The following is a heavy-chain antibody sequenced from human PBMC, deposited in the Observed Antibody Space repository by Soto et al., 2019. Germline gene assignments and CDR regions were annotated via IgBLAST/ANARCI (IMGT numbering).Heavy chain of an antibody. J-gene: IGHJ4*02. CDR3: AKDRGGSYCDY. D-gene: IGHD1-26*01. CDR1: GFTFSSYG. V-gene: IGHV3-30*18. CDR2: ISYDGSNK. Sequence: ESGGGVVQPGRSLRLSCAASGFTFSSYGMHWVRQAPGKGLEWVAVISYDGSNKYYADSVKGRFTISRDNSKNTLYLQMNSLRAEDTAVYYCAKDRGGSYCDYWGQGTLVTVSS.